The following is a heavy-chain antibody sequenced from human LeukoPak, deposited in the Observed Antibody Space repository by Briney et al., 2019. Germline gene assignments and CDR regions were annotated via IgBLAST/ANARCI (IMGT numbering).Heavy chain of an antibody. V-gene: IGHV1-8*03. CDR3: AIRTITWDAFDI. D-gene: IGHD1-7*01. Sequence: GASVKVSCKASGYTFTSYDINWVRQATGQGLEWMGWMNPNSGNTGYAQKFQGRVTITRNTSISTAYMELSSLRSEDTAVYYCAIRTITWDAFDIWGQGTMATVSS. CDR2: MNPNSGNT. J-gene: IGHJ3*02. CDR1: GYTFTSYD.